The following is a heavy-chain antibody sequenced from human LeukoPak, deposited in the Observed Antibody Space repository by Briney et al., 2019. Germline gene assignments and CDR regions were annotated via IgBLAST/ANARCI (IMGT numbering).Heavy chain of an antibody. V-gene: IGHV1-2*02. CDR1: GYTFTGYY. CDR3: ARDPPEMSGYAVDY. D-gene: IGHD5-12*01. Sequence: AASVKVSCKASGYTFTGYYMHWVRQAPGQGLEWMGWINPNSGGTNYAQKFQGRVTMTRDTSISTAYMELSSLRSDDTAVYYCARDPPEMSGYAVDYWGQGTLVTVSS. J-gene: IGHJ4*02. CDR2: INPNSGGT.